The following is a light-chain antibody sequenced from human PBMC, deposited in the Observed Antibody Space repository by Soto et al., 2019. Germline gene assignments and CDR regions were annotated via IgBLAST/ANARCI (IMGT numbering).Light chain of an antibody. J-gene: IGKJ2*01. CDR2: AAS. CDR1: QGISSY. Sequence: DIQMTQSPSSLSASVGDRVTITCRASQGISSYLAWYQQKPGKVPKLLIYAASTLQSGVPSRFSGSRSGTDFTLTISSLQPEDVATYYCQKYNSATYTFGQGTKLEIK. CDR3: QKYNSATYT. V-gene: IGKV1-27*01.